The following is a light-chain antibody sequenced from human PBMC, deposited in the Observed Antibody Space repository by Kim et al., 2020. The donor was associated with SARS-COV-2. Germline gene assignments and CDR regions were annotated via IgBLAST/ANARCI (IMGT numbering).Light chain of an antibody. CDR3: QVWDSSSDHRVV. Sequence: PGKSARVSCGGNGLGSKFVPCYHEKCGQAPVLVIYYDSDRPSGIPERFSGSNSGNTATLTISGVEAGDEADYYCQVWDSSSDHRVVFGGGTQLTVL. V-gene: IGLV3-21*04. CDR1: GLGSKF. CDR2: YDS. J-gene: IGLJ2*01.